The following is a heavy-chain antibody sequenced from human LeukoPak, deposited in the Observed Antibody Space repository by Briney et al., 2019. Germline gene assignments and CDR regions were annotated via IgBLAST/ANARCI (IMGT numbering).Heavy chain of an antibody. J-gene: IGHJ4*02. V-gene: IGHV3-9*01. CDR2: ISWNSGSI. Sequence: PGRSLRLSCAASGFTFDDCAMHWVRQAPGKGLEWVSGISWNSGSIGYADSVKGRFTISRDNAKNSLYLQMNSLRAEDTAVYYCAKKMDTWGQGTLVTVSS. D-gene: IGHD5-24*01. CDR1: GFTFDDCA. CDR3: AKKMDT.